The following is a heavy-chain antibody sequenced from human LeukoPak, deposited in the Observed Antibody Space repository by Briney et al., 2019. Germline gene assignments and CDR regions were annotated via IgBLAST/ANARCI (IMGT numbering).Heavy chain of an antibody. Sequence: SETLSLTCTVSGGSISSSSYYWGWIRQPPGKGLEWIGSIYYSGSTYYNPSLKSRVTISVDTSKNQFSLKLSSVTAADTAVYYCARVLGSYVVLAFDIWGQGTMVTVSS. CDR1: GGSISSSSYY. J-gene: IGHJ3*02. CDR3: ARVLGSYVVLAFDI. CDR2: IYYSGST. V-gene: IGHV4-39*07. D-gene: IGHD1-26*01.